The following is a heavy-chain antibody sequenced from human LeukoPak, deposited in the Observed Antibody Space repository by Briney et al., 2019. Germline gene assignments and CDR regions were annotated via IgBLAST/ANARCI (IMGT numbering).Heavy chain of an antibody. V-gene: IGHV4-30-4*08. CDR1: GGSISSGDYY. J-gene: IGHJ3*02. Sequence: SQTLSLTCTVSGGSISSGDYYWSWIRQPPGKGLEWIGYMYYSGSTYYNPSLKSRVTISVDTSKSQFSLKLSSVTAADTAVYYCARMTTVTVDAFDIWGQGTMVTVSS. D-gene: IGHD4-17*01. CDR3: ARMTTVTVDAFDI. CDR2: MYYSGST.